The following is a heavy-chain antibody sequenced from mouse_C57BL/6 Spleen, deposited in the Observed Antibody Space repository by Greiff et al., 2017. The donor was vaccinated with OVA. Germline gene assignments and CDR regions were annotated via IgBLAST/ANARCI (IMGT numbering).Heavy chain of an antibody. D-gene: IGHD2-14*01. CDR2: INPNNGGT. CDR1: GYTFTDYN. J-gene: IGHJ4*01. Sequence: SGPELVKPGASVKMSCKASGYTFTDYNMHWVKQSHGKSLEWIGYINPNNGGTSYNQKFKGKATLTVNKSSSTAYMELRSLTSEDSAVYYCATGGTTFYAIDYWGQGTSVTVSS. V-gene: IGHV1-22*01. CDR3: ATGGTTFYAIDY.